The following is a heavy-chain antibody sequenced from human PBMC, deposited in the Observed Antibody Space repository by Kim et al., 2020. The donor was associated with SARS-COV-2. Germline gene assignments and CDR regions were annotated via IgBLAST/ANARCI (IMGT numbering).Heavy chain of an antibody. CDR1: GYTFTGYY. V-gene: IGHV1-2*06. Sequence: ASVKVSCKASGYTFTGYYMHWVRQAPGQGLEWMGRINPNSGGTNYAQKFQGRVTMTRDTSISTAYMELSRLRSDDTAVYYCARGRITMVRGVHQGWFDPWGQGTLVTVSS. D-gene: IGHD3-10*01. J-gene: IGHJ5*02. CDR2: INPNSGGT. CDR3: ARGRITMVRGVHQGWFDP.